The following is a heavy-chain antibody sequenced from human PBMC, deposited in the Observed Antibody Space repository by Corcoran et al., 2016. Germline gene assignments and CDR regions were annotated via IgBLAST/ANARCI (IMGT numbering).Heavy chain of an antibody. J-gene: IGHJ4*02. CDR1: GGTFSSYA. V-gene: IGHV1-69*01. Sequence: QVQLVQSGAEVKKPGSSVKVSCKASGGTFSSYAISWVRQAPGQGLEWMGGIIPIFGTANYAQKFQGRVTITADESTSTAYMELSSLRSEDTAGYYCAGRPMTTGTRGRPAPFDYWGQGTLVTVSS. D-gene: IGHD4-17*01. CDR2: IIPIFGTA. CDR3: AGRPMTTGTRGRPAPFDY.